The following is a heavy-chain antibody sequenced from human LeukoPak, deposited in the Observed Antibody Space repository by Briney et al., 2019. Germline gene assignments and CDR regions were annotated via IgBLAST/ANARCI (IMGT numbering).Heavy chain of an antibody. D-gene: IGHD3-22*01. J-gene: IGHJ2*01. V-gene: IGHV4-4*08. CDR3: ARRAYYDSSGYYPTSGYFDL. Sequence: SETLSLTCTVSGGSMFSYYWNWIRQPPGKGLEWIGYIYSSGITNYSPSLRSRGTISVATSRNQFSLRLTSVTAADTAIYYCARRAYYDSSGYYPTSGYFDLWGRGTLVTVSS. CDR2: IYSSGIT. CDR1: GGSMFSYY.